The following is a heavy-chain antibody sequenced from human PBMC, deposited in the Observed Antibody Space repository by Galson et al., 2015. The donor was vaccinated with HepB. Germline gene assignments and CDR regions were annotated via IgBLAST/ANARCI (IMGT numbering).Heavy chain of an antibody. CDR3: AKGAHNWNDEAIDY. CDR1: GFTFSSYG. D-gene: IGHD1-20*01. V-gene: IGHV3-30*18. Sequence: SLRLSCAASGFTFSSYGMHWVRQAPGKGLEWVAVISYDGSNKYYADSVKGRFTISRDNSKNTLYLQMNSLRAEDTAVYYCAKGAHNWNDEAIDYWGQGTLVTVSS. CDR2: ISYDGSNK. J-gene: IGHJ4*02.